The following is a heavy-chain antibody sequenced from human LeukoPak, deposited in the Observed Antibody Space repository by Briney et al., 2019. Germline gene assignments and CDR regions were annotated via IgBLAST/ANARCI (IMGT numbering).Heavy chain of an antibody. J-gene: IGHJ4*02. Sequence: SQTLSLTCTVSGGSISSVDYYWSWIRQPPGKGLEWIGYIYHTGSAYYNSSLESRVTTSLDTSKNQFSLKLSSLTAADTAVYYCARNSDFSFDYWGQGTLVTVSS. CDR3: ARNSDFSFDY. CDR2: IYHTGSA. V-gene: IGHV4-30-4*01. D-gene: IGHD3-3*01. CDR1: GGSISSVDYY.